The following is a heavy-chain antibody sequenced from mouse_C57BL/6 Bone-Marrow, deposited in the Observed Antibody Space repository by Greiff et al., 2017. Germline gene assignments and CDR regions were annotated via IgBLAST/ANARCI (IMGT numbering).Heavy chain of an antibody. CDR1: GFTFSDYY. CDR2: ISNGGGST. V-gene: IGHV5-12*01. J-gene: IGHJ1*03. CDR3: ARISFLTFVSSHWYFDV. Sequence: EVKLVASGGGLVQPGGSLKLSCAASGFTFSDYYMYWVRQTPEKRLEWVAYISNGGGSTSYPDTVKGRFILSRDNAKNTLYQQMSRLKSEDTAMYYCARISFLTFVSSHWYFDVWGTGTTVTVSS. D-gene: IGHD1-1*01.